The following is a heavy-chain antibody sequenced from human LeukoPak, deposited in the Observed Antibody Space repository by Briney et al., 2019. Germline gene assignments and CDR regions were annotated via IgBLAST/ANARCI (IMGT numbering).Heavy chain of an antibody. J-gene: IGHJ4*02. D-gene: IGHD2-15*01. CDR3: AKDSGVAEGLFDY. CDR1: GFTFDDYA. CDR2: ISWNSGSI. V-gene: IGHV3-9*01. Sequence: GGSLRLSCAASGFTFDDYAMHWVRQAPGKGLEWVSGISWNSGSIGYADSVKGRFTISRDNAKNSLYLQMNSLRAEDTALYYCAKDSGVAEGLFDYWGQGTLVTVSS.